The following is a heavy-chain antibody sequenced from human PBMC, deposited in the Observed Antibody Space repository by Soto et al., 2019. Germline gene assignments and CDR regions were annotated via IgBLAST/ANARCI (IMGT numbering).Heavy chain of an antibody. CDR1: GGSISSGGYY. CDR3: ARAFKGVFLWFGELPYYFDY. D-gene: IGHD3-10*01. Sequence: SETLSLTCTVSGGSISSGGYYWSWIRQHPGKGLEWIGHIYYSWSTYYNPSLKSRVTISVDTSKNQFSLKLSSVTAADTAVYYCARAFKGVFLWFGELPYYFDYWCQGILVTVS. V-gene: IGHV4-31*03. CDR2: IYYSWST. J-gene: IGHJ4*02.